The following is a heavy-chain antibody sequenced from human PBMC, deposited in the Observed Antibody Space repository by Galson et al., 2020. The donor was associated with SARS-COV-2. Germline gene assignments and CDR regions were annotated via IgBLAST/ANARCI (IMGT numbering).Heavy chain of an antibody. D-gene: IGHD3-22*01. CDR3: ARDLGFGIFYDSSGYYL. V-gene: IGHV3-33*01. CDR2: IWYDGSNK. J-gene: IGHJ5*02. CDR1: GFTFSSYG. Sequence: GGSLRLSCAASGFTFSSYGMHWVRQAPGKGLEWVAVIWYDGSNKYYADSAKGRFTISRDNSKNTLYLQMNSLRAEDTAVYYCARDLGFGIFYDSSGYYLWGQGTLVTVSS.